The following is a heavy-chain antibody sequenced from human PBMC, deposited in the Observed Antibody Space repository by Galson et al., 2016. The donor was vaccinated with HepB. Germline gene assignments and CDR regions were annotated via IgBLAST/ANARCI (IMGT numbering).Heavy chain of an antibody. CDR1: GYIFTTYP. CDR3: ASWRGTKGDWSGLLNY. Sequence: SLRVSCTASGYIFTTYPMHWVRQAPGQRLEWMGWINTGNGHTEYSQKFQGRVTITTDTSASTAYMELSSLRSEDTALYYCASWRGTKGDWSGLLNYWGQGSLVTVSS. D-gene: IGHD2/OR15-2a*01. V-gene: IGHV1-3*04. J-gene: IGHJ4*02. CDR2: INTGNGHT.